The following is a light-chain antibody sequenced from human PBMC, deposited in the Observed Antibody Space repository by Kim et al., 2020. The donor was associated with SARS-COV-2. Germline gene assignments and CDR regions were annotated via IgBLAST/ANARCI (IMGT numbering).Light chain of an antibody. CDR3: QQYRGT. V-gene: IGKV1-5*01. J-gene: IGKJ2*02. CDR1: QSIGSW. Sequence: DIQMTQSPSTLSASVGDRVTISCRASQSIGSWLAWYQRKPGKAPTLLIYDASRLQSGVPSRFSGSGSGTEFSLTITSLQPDDFATYYCQQYRGTFGQGAKLEI. CDR2: DAS.